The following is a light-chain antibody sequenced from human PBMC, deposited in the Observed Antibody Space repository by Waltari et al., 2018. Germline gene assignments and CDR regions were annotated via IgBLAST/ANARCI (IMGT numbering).Light chain of an antibody. CDR1: RGHSSYA. CDR2: LNSDGSH. Sequence: QLVLTQSPSASASLGASVKLTFTLRRGHSSYAIPWHQHQPEEGPRYSMKLNSDGSHSKGDGIPDRFSGSSTGAERYLTISSLQAEDEAYYYCQTWGTGIPVNWVFGGGTKLTVL. CDR3: QTWGTGIPVNWV. V-gene: IGLV4-69*01. J-gene: IGLJ3*02.